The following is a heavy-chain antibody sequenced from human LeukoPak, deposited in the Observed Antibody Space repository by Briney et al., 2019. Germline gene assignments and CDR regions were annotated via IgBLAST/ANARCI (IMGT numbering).Heavy chain of an antibody. Sequence: GASVKVSCKASGYTFTSYAMNWVRQAPGQGLEWMGWMNPNSGNTGYAQKFQGRVTITRNTSISTAYMELSSLRSEDTAVYYCARGFSGLRIFGVVHYYYMDVWGKGTTVTVSS. CDR2: MNPNSGNT. D-gene: IGHD3-3*01. V-gene: IGHV1-8*03. CDR1: GYTFTSYA. CDR3: ARGFSGLRIFGVVHYYYMDV. J-gene: IGHJ6*03.